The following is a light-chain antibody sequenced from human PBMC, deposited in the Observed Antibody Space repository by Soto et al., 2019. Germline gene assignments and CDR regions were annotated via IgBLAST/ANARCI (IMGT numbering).Light chain of an antibody. CDR1: QSVTPY. Sequence: IVLTQSPATLCSSPGDRVTLSCRASQSVTPYLAWYQKKPGQAPRPVIYDASKRATGIPDRFSGSGSGTDLTLSISSLETEDFAVYYCQQRSNWPPLTFGGGTKVDI. CDR3: QQRSNWPPLT. V-gene: IGKV3-11*01. J-gene: IGKJ4*01. CDR2: DAS.